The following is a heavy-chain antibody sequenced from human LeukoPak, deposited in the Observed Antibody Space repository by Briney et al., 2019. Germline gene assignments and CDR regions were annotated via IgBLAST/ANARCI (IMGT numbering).Heavy chain of an antibody. V-gene: IGHV4-59*01. D-gene: IGHD6-13*01. J-gene: IGHJ4*02. CDR1: GGSISSYY. CDR3: AREASSSWYANFDY. Sequence: SSETLSLTCTVSGGSISSYYWSWIRQPPGKGLEWIGYIYYSGSTNYNPSLKSRVTISVDTSKNQFSLKLSSVTAADTAVYYCAREASSSWYANFDYWGQGTLVTVSS. CDR2: IYYSGST.